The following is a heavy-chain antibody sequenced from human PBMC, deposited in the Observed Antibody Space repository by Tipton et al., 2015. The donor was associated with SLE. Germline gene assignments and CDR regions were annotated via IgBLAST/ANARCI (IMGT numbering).Heavy chain of an antibody. J-gene: IGHJ4*02. CDR1: GFTVSSNY. CDR3: AREGPGSWGVDY. D-gene: IGHD1-26*01. Sequence: SLRLSCAASGFTVSSNYMSWVRQAPGKGLEWVSVIYSGGSTYYADSVKGRFTISRDNSKNTLYLQMNSLRAEDTAVYYCAREGPGSWGVDYWGQGTLVTVSS. CDR2: IYSGGST. V-gene: IGHV3-53*05.